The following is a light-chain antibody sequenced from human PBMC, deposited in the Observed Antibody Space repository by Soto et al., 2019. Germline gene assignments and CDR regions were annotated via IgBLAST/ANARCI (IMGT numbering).Light chain of an antibody. CDR2: DVT. CDR3: SSYTTTSTVV. V-gene: IGLV2-14*03. J-gene: IGLJ2*01. CDR1: SSDVGGYNY. Sequence: QSALTQPASVSGSPGQSITISCTGTSSDVGGYNYVSWYQHHPGKAPKLMIYDVTNLPSGVSNRFSGSKSGNTASLTISGVQSEDEASYYCSSYTTTSTVVFGGGTKVTVL.